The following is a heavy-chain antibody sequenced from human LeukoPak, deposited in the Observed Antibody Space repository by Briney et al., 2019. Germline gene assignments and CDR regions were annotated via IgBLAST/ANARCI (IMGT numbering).Heavy chain of an antibody. CDR1: GYTFTSYY. CDR2: INPSGGST. V-gene: IGHV1-46*01. Sequence: GASVKVSCKASGYTFTSYYMHWVRQAPGQGLEWMGIINPSGGSTSYAQKFQGRVTMTRDTSTSTVYMELSSLRSEDTAVYYCARGRDIVVVTAYDAFDIWGQGTMVTVSS. D-gene: IGHD2-21*02. CDR3: ARGRDIVVVTAYDAFDI. J-gene: IGHJ3*02.